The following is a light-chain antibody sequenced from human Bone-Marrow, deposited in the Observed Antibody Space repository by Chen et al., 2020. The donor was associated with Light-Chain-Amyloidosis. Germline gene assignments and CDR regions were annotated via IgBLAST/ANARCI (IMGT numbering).Light chain of an antibody. CDR2: KAS. CDR1: QSIDSW. CDR3: QQYNGYPYT. J-gene: IGKJ2*01. V-gene: IGKV1-5*03. Sequence: DIQMTQSPSTLSASVGDRVTITCRASQSIDSWLAWYQQIPGKAPKLLIYKASSLESGVPSRFSGSGSGTEFTLTISSLQPDDFATYYCQQYNGYPYTFGQGTKLEIK.